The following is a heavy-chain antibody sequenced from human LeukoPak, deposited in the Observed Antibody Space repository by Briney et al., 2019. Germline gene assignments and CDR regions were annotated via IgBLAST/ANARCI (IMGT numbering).Heavy chain of an antibody. V-gene: IGHV4-39*01. J-gene: IGHJ3*02. D-gene: IGHD4-17*01. CDR3: ARHFDNGDYKKTFDI. Sequence: PSETLSLTCSVFGGSISSTTYYWVWTRQPPGKGLECIASIHYTGRAYYNPSLKSRATISADTSKNHFSLKLRSVTAADTAVYYCARHFDNGDYKKTFDIWGQGTMVTVSS. CDR2: IHYTGRA. CDR1: GGSISSTTYY.